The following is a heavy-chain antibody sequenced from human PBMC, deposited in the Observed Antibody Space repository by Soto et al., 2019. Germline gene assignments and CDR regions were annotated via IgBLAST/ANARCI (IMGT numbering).Heavy chain of an antibody. CDR2: INPSGGST. Sequence: ASVKVSFKASGYTFTSYYMHWVRQAPGQGLEWMGIINPSGGSTSYAQKFQGRVTMTRDTSTSTVYMELSSLRSEDTAVYYCARGTIVVGVAATLPNLSWFDPWGQGTLVTVSS. D-gene: IGHD2-15*01. J-gene: IGHJ5*02. CDR3: ARGTIVVGVAATLPNLSWFDP. CDR1: GYTFTSYY. V-gene: IGHV1-46*01.